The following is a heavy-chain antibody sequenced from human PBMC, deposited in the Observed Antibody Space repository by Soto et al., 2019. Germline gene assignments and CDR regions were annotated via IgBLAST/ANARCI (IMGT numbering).Heavy chain of an antibody. J-gene: IGHJ3*02. V-gene: IGHV3-73*01. CDR2: IRSKANSYAT. D-gene: IGHD2-2*01. CDR3: TRRHEYCSSTSCYANAFDI. Sequence: PGGSLRLSCAASGFTFSGSAMHWVRQASGKGLEWVGRIRSKANSYATAYAASVKGRFTISRDDSKNTAYLQMNSLKTEDTAVYYCTRRHEYCSSTSCYANAFDIWGQGTMVTVSS. CDR1: GFTFSGSA.